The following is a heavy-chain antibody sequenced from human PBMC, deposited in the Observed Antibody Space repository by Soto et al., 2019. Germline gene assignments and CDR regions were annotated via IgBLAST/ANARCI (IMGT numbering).Heavy chain of an antibody. V-gene: IGHV3-30*18. CDR3: AKPFFDFWSGFYYYGMDV. CDR2: ISYDGSNK. Sequence: LRLSCAASGFTFSSYGMHWVRQAPGKGLEWVAVISYDGSNKYYADSVKGRFTISRDNSKNTLYLQMNSLRAEDTAVYYCAKPFFDFWSGFYYYGMDVWGQGTTVTVSS. D-gene: IGHD3-3*01. CDR1: GFTFSSYG. J-gene: IGHJ6*02.